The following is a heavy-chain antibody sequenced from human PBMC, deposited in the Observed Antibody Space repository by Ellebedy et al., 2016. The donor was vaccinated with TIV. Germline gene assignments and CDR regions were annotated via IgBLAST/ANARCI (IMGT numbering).Heavy chain of an antibody. CDR1: WDSVSSNSAA. D-gene: IGHD2/OR15-2a*01. V-gene: IGHV6-1*01. CDR2: TYYRSKWYN. J-gene: IGHJ6*02. CDR3: TRDPSWCYSCMDV. Sequence: SQTLSLTCAISWDSVSSNSAAWNWIRQSPSRVPEWLGRTYYRSKWYNDYAVSVKSRITINPDTSKNQFSLQLNSVTPEDTAVYYCTRDPSWCYSCMDVWGQGTTVTVSS.